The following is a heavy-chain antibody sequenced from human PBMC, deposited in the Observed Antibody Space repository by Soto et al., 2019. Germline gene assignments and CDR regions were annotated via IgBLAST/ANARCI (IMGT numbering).Heavy chain of an antibody. Sequence: SETLSLTCTVSGGSISSSSYYWGWIRQPPGKGLEWIGSIYYSGSTYYNPSLKSRVTISVDTSKNQFSLKLSSVTAADTAVYYCARQAGLWFGEADFDYWGQGTLVTVSS. J-gene: IGHJ4*02. V-gene: IGHV4-39*01. CDR3: ARQAGLWFGEADFDY. D-gene: IGHD3-10*01. CDR2: IYYSGST. CDR1: GGSISSSSYY.